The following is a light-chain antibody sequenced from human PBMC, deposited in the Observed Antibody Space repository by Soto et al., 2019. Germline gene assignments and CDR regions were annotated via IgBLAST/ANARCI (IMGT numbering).Light chain of an antibody. V-gene: IGLV2-8*01. CDR1: SSDVGGYNY. J-gene: IGLJ2*01. Sequence: QSALTQPPSASGSPGHSVAISCTGTSSDVGGYNYVSWYQQHPGKAPKLVMYEVSKRTSGVPDSFSGSKSGNTASLTVAGLQSEDAADYYCSSYACSNNLGFVGGTKLTVL. CDR3: SSYACSNNLG. CDR2: EVS.